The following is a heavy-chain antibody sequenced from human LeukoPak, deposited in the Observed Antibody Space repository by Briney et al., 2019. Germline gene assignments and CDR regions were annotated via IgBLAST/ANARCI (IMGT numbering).Heavy chain of an antibody. V-gene: IGHV4-4*07. J-gene: IGHJ5*02. CDR3: ARGAVPAAIEDDGWDWFDP. D-gene: IGHD2-2*01. Sequence: PSETLSLTCTVSGGSISSYYWSWIRQPAGKGLGWIGRIYTSGSTNYNPSLKSRVTMSVDTSKNQFSLKLSSVTAADTAVYYCARGAVPAAIEDDGWDWFDPWGQGTLVTVSS. CDR1: GGSISSYY. CDR2: IYTSGST.